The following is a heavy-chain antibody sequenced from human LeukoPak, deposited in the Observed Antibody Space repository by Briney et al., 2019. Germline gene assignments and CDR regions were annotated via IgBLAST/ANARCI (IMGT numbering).Heavy chain of an antibody. CDR3: ARGASSSSCFDY. CDR2: INPSGGST. Sequence: GSVKVSCKASGYTFTSYYMHWVRQAPGQGLEWMGIINPSGGSTSYAQKFQGRVTMTRDTSISTAYMELSRLRSDDTAVYYCARGASSSSCFDYWGQGTLVTVSS. V-gene: IGHV1-46*01. CDR1: GYTFTSYY. J-gene: IGHJ4*02. D-gene: IGHD6-6*01.